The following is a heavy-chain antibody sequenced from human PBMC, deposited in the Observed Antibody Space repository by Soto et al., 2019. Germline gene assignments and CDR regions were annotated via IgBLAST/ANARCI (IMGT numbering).Heavy chain of an antibody. Sequence: PGESLKISCKGSGYSFTSYWIGWVRQMPGKGLEWMGIIYPGDSDTRYSPSFQGQVTIPADKSISTAYLQWSSLKASDTAMYYCASHSIAVAGHYYYYGMDVWGQGTTVTVS. J-gene: IGHJ6*02. CDR1: GYSFTSYW. CDR3: ASHSIAVAGHYYYYGMDV. CDR2: IYPGDSDT. D-gene: IGHD6-19*01. V-gene: IGHV5-51*01.